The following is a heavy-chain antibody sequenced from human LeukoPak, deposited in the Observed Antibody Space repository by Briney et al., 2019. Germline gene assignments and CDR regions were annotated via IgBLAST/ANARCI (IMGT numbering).Heavy chain of an antibody. Sequence: ASVKVSCKPSGHTPNTYGFTWIRQAPGQGLEWIGWIFSYTGQPKYADKFQGRVTMTLDTSKTTAYLDLRSLRSDDTAVYFCANVAKGRFFFYYMDVWGEGTTVTVS. V-gene: IGHV1-18*01. J-gene: IGHJ6*03. CDR1: GHTPNTYG. CDR3: ANVAKGRFFFYYMDV. D-gene: IGHD3-3*01. CDR2: IFSYTGQP.